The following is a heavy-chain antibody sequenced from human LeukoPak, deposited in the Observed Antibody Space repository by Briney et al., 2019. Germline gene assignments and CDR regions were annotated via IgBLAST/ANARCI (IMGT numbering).Heavy chain of an antibody. J-gene: IGHJ4*02. V-gene: IGHV1-18*01. CDR3: ARDRRITTVTTPVGY. CDR2: ISAYNGNT. D-gene: IGHD4-17*01. CDR1: GYTFTGYG. Sequence: ASVKVSCKASGYTFTGYGISWVRQAPGQGLEWMGWISAYNGNTNYAQKLQGRVTMTTDTSTSTAYMELRSLRSDDTAVYYCARDRRITTVTTPVGYWGQGTLVTVSS.